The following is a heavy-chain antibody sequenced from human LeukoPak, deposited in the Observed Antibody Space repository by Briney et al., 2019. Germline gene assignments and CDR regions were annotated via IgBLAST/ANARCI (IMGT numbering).Heavy chain of an antibody. Sequence: PGGSLRLSCAASGFTFSSYAMSWVRQAPGKGLEWVSAISGSGGSTYYADSVKGRFTISRDNSKNTLYLQMNSLRAEDTAVYYCAKVPPVVVPVTHTWFDPWGQGTLVTVSS. CDR2: ISGSGGST. CDR3: AKVPPVVVPVTHTWFDP. J-gene: IGHJ5*02. D-gene: IGHD2-2*01. V-gene: IGHV3-23*01. CDR1: GFTFSSYA.